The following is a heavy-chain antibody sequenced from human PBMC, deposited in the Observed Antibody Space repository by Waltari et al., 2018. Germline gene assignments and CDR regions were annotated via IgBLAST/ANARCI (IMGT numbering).Heavy chain of an antibody. CDR2: IDWDDDK. J-gene: IGHJ4*02. Sequence: QVTLRESGPALVKPTQTLTLTCTFSGFSLSTSGMCVSWIRQPPGKALEWLARIDWDDDKYYSTSLKTRLTISKDTSKNQVVLTMTNMDPVDTATYYCARKSWGYGAFDYWGQGTLVTVSS. D-gene: IGHD3-16*01. CDR3: ARKSWGYGAFDY. CDR1: GFSLSTSGMC. V-gene: IGHV2-70*15.